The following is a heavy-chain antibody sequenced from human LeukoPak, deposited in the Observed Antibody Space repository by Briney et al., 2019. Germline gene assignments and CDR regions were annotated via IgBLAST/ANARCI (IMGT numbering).Heavy chain of an antibody. J-gene: IGHJ4*02. V-gene: IGHV3-7*01. CDR1: GFTFSSYW. Sequence: GGSLRLSCAASGFTFSSYWMSWVRQAPGKGLGWVANIKQDGSEKYYVDSVKGRFTISRDNAKNSLYLQMNSLRAEDTAVYYCARESGYTAPGMDYWGQGTLVTVSS. D-gene: IGHD5-18*01. CDR2: IKQDGSEK. CDR3: ARESGYTAPGMDY.